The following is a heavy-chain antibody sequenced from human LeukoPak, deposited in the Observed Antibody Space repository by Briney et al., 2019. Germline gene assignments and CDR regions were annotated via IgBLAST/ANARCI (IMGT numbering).Heavy chain of an antibody. Sequence: PSETLSLTCTVSGGSISSYWWSWVRQPPGKGLEWIGEIYHSGTTNYNPSLKSRVTVSVDKSNNQFSLSLSSVTAADTAVYYCARSLAKKLDYWGQGALVTVSS. V-gene: IGHV4-4*02. CDR2: IYHSGTT. CDR1: GGSISSYW. CDR3: ARSLAKKLDY. J-gene: IGHJ4*02.